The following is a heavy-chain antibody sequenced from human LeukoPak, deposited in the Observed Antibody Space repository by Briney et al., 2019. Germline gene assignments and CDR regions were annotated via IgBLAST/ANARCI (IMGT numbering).Heavy chain of an antibody. CDR1: GFTVSSNY. J-gene: IGHJ3*02. CDR3: ARVPFLGYCSSTSCRDI. D-gene: IGHD2-2*01. Sequence: PGGSLRLSCAASGFTVSSNYMSWVRQAPGKGLEWVSVIYSDGSTYYADSVKGRFTISRDNSKNTLYLQMNSLRAEDTAVYYCARVPFLGYCSSTSCRDIWGQGTMVTVSS. V-gene: IGHV3-66*01. CDR2: IYSDGST.